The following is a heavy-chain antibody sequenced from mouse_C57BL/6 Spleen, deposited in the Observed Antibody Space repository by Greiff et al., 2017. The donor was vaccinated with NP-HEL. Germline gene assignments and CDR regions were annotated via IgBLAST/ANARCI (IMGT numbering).Heavy chain of an antibody. CDR2: ISSGGSYT. CDR1: GFTFSSYG. J-gene: IGHJ4*01. D-gene: IGHD1-1*01. V-gene: IGHV5-6*01. CDR3: ARVAEAMDY. Sequence: VQLQQSGGDLVKPGGSLKLSCAASGFTFSSYGMSWVRQTPDKRLEWVATISSGGSYTYYPDSVKGRFTISRDNAKNTLYLQMSSLKSEDTAMYYCARVAEAMDYWGQGTSVTVSS.